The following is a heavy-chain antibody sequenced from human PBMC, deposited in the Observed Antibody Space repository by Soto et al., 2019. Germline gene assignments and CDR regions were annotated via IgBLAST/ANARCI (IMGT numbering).Heavy chain of an antibody. Sequence: GGSLRLSCAASGFTFSSYDMHWVRQATGKGLEWVSAIGTAGDTYYPGSVKGRFTISRENAKNSLYLQMNSLRAGDTAVYYCARGPGIAVAGDYYYGMDVWGQGTTVTVSS. D-gene: IGHD6-19*01. CDR3: ARGPGIAVAGDYYYGMDV. CDR2: IGTAGDT. J-gene: IGHJ6*02. V-gene: IGHV3-13*04. CDR1: GFTFSSYD.